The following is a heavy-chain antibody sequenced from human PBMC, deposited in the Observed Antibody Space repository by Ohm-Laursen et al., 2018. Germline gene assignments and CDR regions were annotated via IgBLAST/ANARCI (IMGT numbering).Heavy chain of an antibody. CDR1: GFSLSTSGMC. CDR2: IDWDDDK. CDR3: AHSAPTMVRGVSFDY. V-gene: IGHV2-70*12. J-gene: IGHJ4*02. D-gene: IGHD3-10*01. Sequence: TQTLTLTCTFSGFSLSTSGMCVSWIRQPPGKALEWLARIDWDDDKYYSTSLKTRLTISKDTSKNQVVLTMTNMDPVDTATYCCAHSAPTMVRGVSFDYWGQGTLVTVSS.